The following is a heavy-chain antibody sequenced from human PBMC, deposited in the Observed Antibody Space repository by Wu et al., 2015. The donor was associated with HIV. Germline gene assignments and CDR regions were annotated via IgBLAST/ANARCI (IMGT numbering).Heavy chain of an antibody. Sequence: QVHLVQSGAEVKKPGASVKVSCKASGYTFTDYFVHWVRQAPGKGLEWMGGFDPEDGETIYAQKFQGRVTMTEDTSTDTAYMELSSLRSEDTAVYYCAINTDSVATSLYSLGVWGQGTVVTVSS. V-gene: IGHV1-24*01. CDR3: AINTDSVATSLYSLGV. J-gene: IGHJ6*02. D-gene: IGHD5-12*01. CDR1: GYTFTDYF. CDR2: FDPEDGET.